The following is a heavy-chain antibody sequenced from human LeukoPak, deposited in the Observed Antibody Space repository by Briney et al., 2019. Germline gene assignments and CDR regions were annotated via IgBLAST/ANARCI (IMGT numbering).Heavy chain of an antibody. J-gene: IGHJ5*01. D-gene: IGHD2-2*01. Sequence: ASVKVSCKASGYTFTSYGISWVRQAPGQGLEWMGWISAYNGNTNYAQKLQGRVTMTTDTSTSTVYMELRSLRSDDTAVYYCARDHCSSTSCKGNWFDSWGQGTLVTVSS. V-gene: IGHV1-18*01. CDR2: ISAYNGNT. CDR3: ARDHCSSTSCKGNWFDS. CDR1: GYTFTSYG.